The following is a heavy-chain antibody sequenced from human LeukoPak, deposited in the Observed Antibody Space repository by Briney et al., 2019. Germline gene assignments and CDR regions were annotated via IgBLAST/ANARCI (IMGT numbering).Heavy chain of an antibody. CDR3: ARDFYSSSWYNFDY. CDR2: ISYDGSNK. D-gene: IGHD6-13*01. J-gene: IGHJ4*02. CDR1: GFTFSSYA. Sequence: GGSLRLSCAASGFTFSSYAVHWVRQAPGKGLEWGPVISYDGSNKYYADSVKGRFTISRDNSKNTLYLQMNSLRAEDTAVYYCARDFYSSSWYNFDYWGQGTLVTVSS. V-gene: IGHV3-30-3*01.